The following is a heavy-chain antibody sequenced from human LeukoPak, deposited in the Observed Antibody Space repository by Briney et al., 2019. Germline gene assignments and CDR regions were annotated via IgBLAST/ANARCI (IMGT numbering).Heavy chain of an antibody. V-gene: IGHV4-34*01. CDR2: INHSGST. Sequence: SXTLSXXCAVYGGSFSGYYWSWIRQPPGKGLEWIGEINHSGSTNYNPSLKSRVTIPVDTSKNQFSLKLSSVTAADTAVYYCAXXXXGIVGATWIDYWGQGTLVTVSS. CDR3: AXXXXGIVGATWIDY. D-gene: IGHD1-26*01. CDR1: GGSFSGYY. J-gene: IGHJ4*02.